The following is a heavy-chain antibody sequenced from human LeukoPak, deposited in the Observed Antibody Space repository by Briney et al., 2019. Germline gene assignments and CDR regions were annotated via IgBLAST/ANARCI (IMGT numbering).Heavy chain of an antibody. CDR1: GFTFSSYG. CDR3: AKASYYYMDV. CDR2: ISYDGSNK. V-gene: IGHV3-30*18. J-gene: IGHJ6*03. Sequence: GGSLRLSSAATGFTFSSYGMHWVREAPGKGLEWVAVISYDGSNKYYADSVKGRFTISRDNSKNTLYLQMNSLRAEDTAVYYCAKASYYYMDVWGKGTTVTVSS.